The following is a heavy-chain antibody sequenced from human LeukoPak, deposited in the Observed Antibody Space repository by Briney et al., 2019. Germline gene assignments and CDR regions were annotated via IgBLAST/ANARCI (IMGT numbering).Heavy chain of an antibody. Sequence: ASVKVSCKASGYTFTGYYMHWVRQAPGQGLEWMGIINPSGGSTSYAQKFQGRVTMTRDTSTSTVYMELSSLRSEDTAVYYCARGFYDYVWGSYRYPADYWGQGTLVTVSS. J-gene: IGHJ4*02. D-gene: IGHD3-16*02. CDR2: INPSGGST. V-gene: IGHV1-46*01. CDR1: GYTFTGYY. CDR3: ARGFYDYVWGSYRYPADY.